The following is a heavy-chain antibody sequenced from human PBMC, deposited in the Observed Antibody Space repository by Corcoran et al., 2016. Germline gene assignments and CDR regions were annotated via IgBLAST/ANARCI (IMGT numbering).Heavy chain of an antibody. CDR2: IIPIFGTA. CDR1: GGTFSSYA. J-gene: IGHJ4*02. D-gene: IGHD3-22*01. CDR3: ARAEYYYDSSGYYPFDY. V-gene: IGHV1-69*01. Sequence: QVQLVQSGAEVKKPGSSVKVSCKASGGTFSSYAISWVRQATGQGLEWMGGIIPIFGTANYAQKFQGRVTITADESTSTAYMELSSLRSEDTAVYYCARAEYYYDSSGYYPFDYWGQGTLVTVSS.